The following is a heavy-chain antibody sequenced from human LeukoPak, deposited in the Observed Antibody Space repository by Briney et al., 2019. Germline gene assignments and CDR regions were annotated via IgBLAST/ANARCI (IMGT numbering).Heavy chain of an antibody. J-gene: IGHJ4*02. CDR2: IYYSGSA. CDR1: GGSISSSSYY. Sequence: PSETLSLTCTVSGGSISSSSYYWGWIRQPPGKGLEWIGSIYYSGSAYYNPSLKSRVTISVDTSKNQFSLKLSSVTAADTAVYYCARVRDRAKHLYYFDYWGQGTLVTVSS. D-gene: IGHD4-17*01. CDR3: ARVRDRAKHLYYFDY. V-gene: IGHV4-39*07.